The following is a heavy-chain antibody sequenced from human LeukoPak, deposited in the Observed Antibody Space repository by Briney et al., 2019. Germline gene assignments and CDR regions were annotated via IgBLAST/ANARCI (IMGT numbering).Heavy chain of an antibody. CDR3: AREGSSTVPDAFDI. J-gene: IGHJ3*02. D-gene: IGHD2-2*01. CDR2: IYHSGST. V-gene: IGHV4-30-2*01. CDR1: GGSISSGGYS. Sequence: SQTLSLTCAVSGGSISSGGYSWGWIRQPPGKGLEWIGYIYHSGSTYYNPSLKSRVTISVDRSKNQFSLKLSSVTAADTAVYYCAREGSSTVPDAFDIWGQGTMVTVSS.